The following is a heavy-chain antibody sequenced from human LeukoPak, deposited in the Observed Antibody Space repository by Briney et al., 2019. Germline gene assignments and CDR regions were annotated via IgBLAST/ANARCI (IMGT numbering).Heavy chain of an antibody. V-gene: IGHV3-74*01. CDR3: ARGPNSNWSGLDF. D-gene: IGHD6-6*01. J-gene: IGHJ4*02. CDR2: ISPTGSTT. CDR1: GFSFSGHW. Sequence: GGSLRLSCIASGFSFSGHWMHWARQLPGKGLVWVSRISPTGSTTSYADSVKGRFTVSRGNAKNTLYLQVNNLRAEDTAVYYCARGPNSNWSGLDFWGQGTLLTVSS.